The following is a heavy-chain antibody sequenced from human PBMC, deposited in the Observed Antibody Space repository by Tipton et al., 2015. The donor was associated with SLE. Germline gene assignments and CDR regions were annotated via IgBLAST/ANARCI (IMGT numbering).Heavy chain of an antibody. CDR1: GSSG. CDR2: ITLYNGHK. Sequence: QLVQSGAELKEPGASVRVSCKASGSSGFSWVRQAPGQGLEWVGWITLYNGHKEYAQKFQGRVTMTTDTSTTTAYMELRSLTSDDTAVYYCARLPHPDLGSSGWYQFDYWGQGTLVTVSS. CDR3: ARLPHPDLGSSGWYQFDY. V-gene: IGHV1-18*01. D-gene: IGHD6-19*01. J-gene: IGHJ4*02.